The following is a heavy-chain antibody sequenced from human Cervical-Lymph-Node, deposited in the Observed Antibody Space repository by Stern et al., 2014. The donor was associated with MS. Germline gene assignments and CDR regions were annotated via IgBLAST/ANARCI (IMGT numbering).Heavy chain of an antibody. CDR3: ARDEGGSYDH. V-gene: IGHV4-59*11. D-gene: IGHD1-26*01. CDR1: GGSITSHY. CDR2: VYYTGTT. J-gene: IGHJ4*02. Sequence: VQLEESGPGLVKPAETLSLTCTISGGSITSHYWSWIRQPPGKGLEYIGYVYYTGTTNYNPSLNGRVAISVDTPKNQFFLKLSSVTAADTAVYFCARDEGGSYDHWGQGTLVTVSS.